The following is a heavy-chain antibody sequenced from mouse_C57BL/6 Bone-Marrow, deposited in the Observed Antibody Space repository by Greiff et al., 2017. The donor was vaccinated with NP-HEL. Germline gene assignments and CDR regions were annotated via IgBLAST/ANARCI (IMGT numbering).Heavy chain of an antibody. CDR2: ISSGSSTI. CDR3: ARPIGYFFAY. J-gene: IGHJ3*01. D-gene: IGHD2-3*01. V-gene: IGHV5-17*01. CDR1: GFTFSDYG. Sequence: EVKLMESGGGLVKPGGSLKLSCAASGFTFSDYGMHWVRQAPEKGLEWVAYISSGSSTIYYADTVKGRFTISRDNAKNTLFLQMTSLRSEDTAMYYCARPIGYFFAYWGQGTLVTVSA.